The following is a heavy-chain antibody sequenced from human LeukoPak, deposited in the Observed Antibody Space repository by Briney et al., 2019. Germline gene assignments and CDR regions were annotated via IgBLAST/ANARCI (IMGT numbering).Heavy chain of an antibody. CDR3: ARGIAVTGLVDY. J-gene: IGHJ4*02. CDR2: ISSSSNTI. Sequence: GGSLRLSCAASGFTFSSYSMNWVPQAPGKGTEWVSDISSSSNTISYAVSVKGRFTISRDNPKNSLYLQMNSLRAEGTAVYYCARGIAVTGLVDYWGLGTLVTVSS. V-gene: IGHV3-48*01. D-gene: IGHD6-19*01. CDR1: GFTFSSYS.